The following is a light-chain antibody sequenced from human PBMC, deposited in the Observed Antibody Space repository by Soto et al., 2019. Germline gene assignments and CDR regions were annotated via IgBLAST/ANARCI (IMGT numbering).Light chain of an antibody. J-gene: IGLJ3*02. V-gene: IGLV1-44*01. Sequence: QSVLTQPPSVSGTPGQRVTISCSGSRSNIGTNTVNWYQQLPGTAPKLLIYTNNQRPSGVPDRFSGSKSGTSASLDISGLQSEDESHYYCASWDGSLNGWVFGGGTKVTVL. CDR3: ASWDGSLNGWV. CDR2: TNN. CDR1: RSNIGTNT.